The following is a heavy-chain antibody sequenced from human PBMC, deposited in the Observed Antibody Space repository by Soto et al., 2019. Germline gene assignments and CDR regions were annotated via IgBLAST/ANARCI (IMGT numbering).Heavy chain of an antibody. D-gene: IGHD3-22*01. CDR1: GGTFSSYA. CDR2: IIPIFGTA. V-gene: IGHV1-69*13. Sequence: GASVKLSCKASGGTFSSYAISWVRQAPGQGLEWMGGIIPIFGTANYAQKFQGRVTITADESTSTAYMELSSLRSEDTAVYYCARGGEDAYDSTGRFDYWGQGTLVTVSS. J-gene: IGHJ4*02. CDR3: ARGGEDAYDSTGRFDY.